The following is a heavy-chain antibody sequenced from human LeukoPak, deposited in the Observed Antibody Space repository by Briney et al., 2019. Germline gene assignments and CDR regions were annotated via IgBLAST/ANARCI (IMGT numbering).Heavy chain of an antibody. Sequence: PGGSLRLSCAASGFTFSSSAMTWVRQAPGKGLEWVANIKQDGSEKYYVDSVKGRFTISRDNAKNSLYLQMNSLRAEDTAVYYCARTGIAAAGPTNYYYYGMDVWGQGTTVTVSS. D-gene: IGHD6-13*01. CDR2: IKQDGSEK. J-gene: IGHJ6*02. V-gene: IGHV3-7*01. CDR3: ARTGIAAAGPTNYYYYGMDV. CDR1: GFTFSSSA.